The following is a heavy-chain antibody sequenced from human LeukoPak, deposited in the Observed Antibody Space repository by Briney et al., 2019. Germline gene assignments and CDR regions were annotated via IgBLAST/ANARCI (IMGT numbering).Heavy chain of an antibody. J-gene: IGHJ6*03. Sequence: GASVKVSCKASGYTFTSYGISWVRQAPGQGLEWMGWISAYNGNTNYAQKLQGRVTMTTDTSTSTAYMELRSLRSDDTAVYYCTRAGLRYFDWPYYYYMDVWGKGTTVTVSS. CDR2: ISAYNGNT. D-gene: IGHD3-9*01. CDR1: GYTFTSYG. V-gene: IGHV1-18*01. CDR3: TRAGLRYFDWPYYYYMDV.